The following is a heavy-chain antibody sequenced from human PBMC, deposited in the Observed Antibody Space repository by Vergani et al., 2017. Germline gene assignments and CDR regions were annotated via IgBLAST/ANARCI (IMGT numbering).Heavy chain of an antibody. V-gene: IGHV3-9*01. J-gene: IGHJ4*02. D-gene: IGHD6-19*01. CDR1: GFTFDDYA. CDR3: AKDRGTDGQCLAPCFDY. CDR2: ISWNSGSI. Sequence: EVQLVESGGGLVQPGRSLRLSCAASGFTFDDYAMHWVRHAPGKGLEWVSGISWNSGSIGYADSVKGRFTISRDNAKNSLYLQMNSLRAEDTALYYCAKDRGTDGQCLAPCFDYWGQGTLVTVSS.